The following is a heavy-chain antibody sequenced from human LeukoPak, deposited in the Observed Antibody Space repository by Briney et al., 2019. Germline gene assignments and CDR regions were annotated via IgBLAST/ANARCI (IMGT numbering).Heavy chain of an antibody. CDR1: GFTFSDHY. D-gene: IGHD1-26*01. CDR3: AAGGMVEATEFAC. Sequence: PGGSLRLSCAASGFTFSDHYMDWVRQAPGKGLEWVGRSRNRANSYTTEYAASVKGRFTISRDDSKNSVYLQMNSLETEDTAVYYCAAGGMVEATEFACWGQGTLVTVSS. J-gene: IGHJ4*02. V-gene: IGHV3-72*01. CDR2: SRNRANSYTT.